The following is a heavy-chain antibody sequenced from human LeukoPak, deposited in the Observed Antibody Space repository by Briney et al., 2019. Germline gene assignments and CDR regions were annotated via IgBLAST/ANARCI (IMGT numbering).Heavy chain of an antibody. CDR3: ATDASGDSYADY. J-gene: IGHJ4*02. CDR2: IKPDGSHI. Sequence: GGSLRLSCAASGFTFGTYWMNWVRQAPGTRLEWVANIKPDGSHIYYVESVKGRFTISRDNAKNSLYLQIISLRAEDTAIYYCATDASGDSYADYWGQGTRVTVSS. CDR1: GFTFGTYW. V-gene: IGHV3-7*01. D-gene: IGHD5-18*01.